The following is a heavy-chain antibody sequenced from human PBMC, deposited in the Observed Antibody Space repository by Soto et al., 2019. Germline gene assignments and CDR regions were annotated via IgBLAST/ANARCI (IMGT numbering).Heavy chain of an antibody. V-gene: IGHV1-2*04. Sequence: GASVKVSCNASGYTFTGFYMHWVRQAPGQGLEWMGWINPNNGDTNYAQKFQGWVTMTRETSISTAYMDLTRLTSDDTAVYYCARGASYIPRVEMDVWGQGTTVTVSS. CDR3: ARGASYIPRVEMDV. CDR1: GYTFTGFY. J-gene: IGHJ6*02. D-gene: IGHD3-16*01. CDR2: INPNNGDT.